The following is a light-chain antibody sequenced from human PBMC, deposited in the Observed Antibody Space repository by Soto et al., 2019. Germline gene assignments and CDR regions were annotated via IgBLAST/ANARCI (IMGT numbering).Light chain of an antibody. J-gene: IGLJ3*02. CDR2: SNN. Sequence: QSVLTQPPSTSGTPGQRVTISCSGSSSNIGSNPVSWYQQLPGTAPKLLIYSNNQRPSGVPDRFSGSRSGTSASLAISGLHCKDEADYYCAAWDDSLNGWVFGGGTKLTVL. V-gene: IGLV1-44*01. CDR1: SSNIGSNP. CDR3: AAWDDSLNGWV.